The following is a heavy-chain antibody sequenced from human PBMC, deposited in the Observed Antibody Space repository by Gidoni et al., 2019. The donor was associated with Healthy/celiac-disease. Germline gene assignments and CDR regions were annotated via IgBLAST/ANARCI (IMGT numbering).Heavy chain of an antibody. CDR2: IKQDGSEK. CDR3: ARDLSISMGGKYYYYYGLDV. V-gene: IGHV3-7*01. D-gene: IGHD3-10*01. Sequence: EVQLVESGGGLVQPGGSLSLSCAAPGFTFSSYWMSWVRQAPGKGLEWVANIKQDGSEKYYVDSVKGRFTISRDNAKNSLYLQMNSLRAEDTAVYYCARDLSISMGGKYYYYYGLDVWGQGTTVTVSS. CDR1: GFTFSSYW. J-gene: IGHJ6*02.